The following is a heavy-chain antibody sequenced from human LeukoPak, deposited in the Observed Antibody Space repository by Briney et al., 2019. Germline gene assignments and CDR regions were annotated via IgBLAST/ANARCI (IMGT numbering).Heavy chain of an antibody. J-gene: IGHJ4*02. Sequence: QSGGSLRLSCAASGFTFRRYRMSWARQASGKGLEWVANIKQDGSEKYYVDSVKGRFTISRDNAKNSLYLQMNSLRAEDTAVYYCVGLGENYWGQGTLVTVSS. CDR1: GFTFRRYR. D-gene: IGHD3-10*01. CDR3: VGLGENY. CDR2: IKQDGSEK. V-gene: IGHV3-7*02.